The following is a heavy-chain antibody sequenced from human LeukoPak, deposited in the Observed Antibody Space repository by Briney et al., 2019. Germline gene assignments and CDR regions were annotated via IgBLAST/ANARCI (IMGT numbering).Heavy chain of an antibody. CDR3: ARDNLAEDTAMVLGPYGMDV. V-gene: IGHV1-69*04. J-gene: IGHJ6*02. CDR2: IIPILGIA. D-gene: IGHD5-18*01. CDR1: GGTFSSYA. Sequence: ASVKVSCKASGGTFSSYAISWVRRAPGQGLEWMGRIIPILGIANYAQKFQGRVTITADKSTSTAYMELSSLRSEDTAVYYCARDNLAEDTAMVLGPYGMDVWGQGTTVTVSS.